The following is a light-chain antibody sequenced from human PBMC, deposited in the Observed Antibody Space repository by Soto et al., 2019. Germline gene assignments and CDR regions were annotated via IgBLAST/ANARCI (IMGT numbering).Light chain of an antibody. CDR2: AAS. V-gene: IGKV1-39*01. CDR3: QQTDDYPLT. J-gene: IGKJ4*01. Sequence: DIQMTQSPSSLSASVGDRVTISCRASESIRNYLNWYQQKPGKAPNLLIYAASNLQSGVPPRFSGSGSGTDFTLSISSLQPEDSASYFCQQTDDYPLTFGRGTKVDIK. CDR1: ESIRNY.